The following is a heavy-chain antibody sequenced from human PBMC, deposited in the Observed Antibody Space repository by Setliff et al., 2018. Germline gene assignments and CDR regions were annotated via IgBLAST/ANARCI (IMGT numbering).Heavy chain of an antibody. Sequence: PSETLSLTCAVSGGSTSSGDASWSWVRQPPGKGLEWIGYIYHAGSTYYNPSLESRVTISVDTSKNQFSLKLSSVTAADTAVYYCARVTMITFGGVIGSIDYWGQGTLVTVSS. CDR2: IYHAGST. CDR3: ARVTMITFGGVIGSIDY. D-gene: IGHD3-16*02. J-gene: IGHJ4*02. V-gene: IGHV4-30-2*05. CDR1: GGSTSSGDAS.